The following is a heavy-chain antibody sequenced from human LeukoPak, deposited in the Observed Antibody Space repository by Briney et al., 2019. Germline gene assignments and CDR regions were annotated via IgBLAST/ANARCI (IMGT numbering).Heavy chain of an antibody. Sequence: ASVKVSCKASGYTLNKFGMSWVRQAPGQGLEWLGWINTYNGNTKLGEEFQGRVTMTTDTSTSTVYMELTSLRTDDTAVYFCARDTPQHLKRFDYWGQGTLVTVSS. V-gene: IGHV1-18*01. J-gene: IGHJ4*02. D-gene: IGHD6-13*01. CDR2: INTYNGNT. CDR1: GYTLNKFG. CDR3: ARDTPQHLKRFDY.